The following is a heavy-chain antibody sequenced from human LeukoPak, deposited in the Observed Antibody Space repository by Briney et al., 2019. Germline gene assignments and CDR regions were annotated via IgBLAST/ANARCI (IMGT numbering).Heavy chain of an antibody. V-gene: IGHV3-74*01. CDR1: GFTFSSYW. J-gene: IGHJ4*02. D-gene: IGHD1-26*01. Sequence: GGSLRLSCAASGFTFSSYWMHWVRQAPGKGLVWVSRINSDGRSTSFADSVKGRFTISRDNSKNTLYLQMNSLRVEDTAVYYCARRVGHTFDYWGQGALVTVSS. CDR2: INSDGRST. CDR3: ARRVGHTFDY.